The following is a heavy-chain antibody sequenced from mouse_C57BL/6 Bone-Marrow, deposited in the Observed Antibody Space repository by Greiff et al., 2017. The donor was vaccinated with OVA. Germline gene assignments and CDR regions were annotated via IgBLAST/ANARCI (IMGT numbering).Heavy chain of an antibody. V-gene: IGHV10-1*01. CDR1: GFSFNTYA. CDR3: VRLLYYYGSSFAY. J-gene: IGHJ3*01. Sequence: EVKLVESGGGLVQPKGSLKLSCAASGFSFNTYAMNWVRQAPGKGLEWVARIRSKSNNYATYYADSVKDRFTISRDDSESMLYLQMNNLKTEDTAMYYCVRLLYYYGSSFAYWGQGTLVTVSA. D-gene: IGHD1-1*01. CDR2: IRSKSNNYAT.